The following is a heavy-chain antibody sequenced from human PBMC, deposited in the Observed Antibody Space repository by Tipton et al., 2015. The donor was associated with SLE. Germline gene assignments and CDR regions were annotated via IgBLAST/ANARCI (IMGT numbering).Heavy chain of an antibody. CDR2: IYYSGST. D-gene: IGHD3-3*01. CDR1: GSSISSTNYY. J-gene: IGHJ4*02. V-gene: IGHV4-39*07. CDR3: TSSPGITIFGVVTYFDY. Sequence: TLSLTCTVSGSSISSTNYYWGWIRQPPGKGLEWIGSIYYSGSTFYNPSLKSRVTISVDTSKNQFSLKLNSVTAADTAVYYCTSSPGITIFGVVTYFDYWSQGHLVTVSS.